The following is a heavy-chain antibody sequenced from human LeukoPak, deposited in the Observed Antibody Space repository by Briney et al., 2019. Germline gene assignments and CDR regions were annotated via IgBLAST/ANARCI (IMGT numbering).Heavy chain of an antibody. J-gene: IGHJ4*02. CDR3: ARRIMDYDFWSGSYFDY. Sequence: GASVTVSCKASGYTFSRYGISWVRQAPGQGLEWMGWISGYNGNRNYAQKVKDRVNMTTDASTSTAYMELSNLTSGDTAVYYCARRIMDYDFWSGSYFDYWGQGALVTVSS. V-gene: IGHV1-18*01. CDR1: GYTFSRYG. CDR2: ISGYNGNR. D-gene: IGHD3-3*01.